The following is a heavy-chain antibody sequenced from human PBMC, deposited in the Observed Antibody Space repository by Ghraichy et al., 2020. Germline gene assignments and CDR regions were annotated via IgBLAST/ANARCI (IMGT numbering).Heavy chain of an antibody. CDR2: VYYSGAT. CDR3: ARDGSNGSLNWFDP. D-gene: IGHD4-23*01. Sequence: SETLSLTCTVSGGSISSYYWSWIRQPPGKRLEWIGCVYYSGATTYNPSLKSRVTISLDTSKKQFSLKLTSVTAADTAVYYCARDGSNGSLNWFDPWGQGILVTVSS. CDR1: GGSISSYY. V-gene: IGHV4-59*01. J-gene: IGHJ5*02.